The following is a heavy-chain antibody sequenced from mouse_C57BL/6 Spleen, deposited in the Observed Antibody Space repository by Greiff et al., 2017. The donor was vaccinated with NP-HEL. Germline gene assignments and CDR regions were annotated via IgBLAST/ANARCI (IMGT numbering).Heavy chain of an antibody. Sequence: QVQLQQSGPELVKPGASVKISCKASGYAFSSSWMNWVKQRPGKGLEWIGRIYPGDGDTNYNGKFKGKATLTADKSSSTAYMQLSRLTSEDSAVYFCARYYYGSSWGFDYWGQGTTLTVSS. J-gene: IGHJ2*01. CDR1: GYAFSSSW. CDR3: ARYYYGSSWGFDY. CDR2: IYPGDGDT. D-gene: IGHD1-1*01. V-gene: IGHV1-82*01.